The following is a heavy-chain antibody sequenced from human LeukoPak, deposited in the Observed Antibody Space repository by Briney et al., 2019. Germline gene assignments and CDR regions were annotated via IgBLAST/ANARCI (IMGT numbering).Heavy chain of an antibody. Sequence: GGSLRLSCAASGFTFSDYYMSWIRQAPGKGLEWVSYISTSGSDTYYADSVKGRFTTSRDNAKNSLYLQMNSLRAEDTAVYYCARDNYYGWDYWGQGTVVTVSS. CDR3: ARDNYYGWDY. D-gene: IGHD3-10*01. CDR1: GFTFSDYY. CDR2: ISTSGSDT. V-gene: IGHV3-11*05. J-gene: IGHJ4*02.